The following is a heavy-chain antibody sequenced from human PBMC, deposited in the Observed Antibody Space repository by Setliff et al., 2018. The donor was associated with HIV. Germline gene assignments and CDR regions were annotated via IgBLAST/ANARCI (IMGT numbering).Heavy chain of an antibody. Sequence: GGSLRLSCAASGFNFNTYSMSWVRQAPGKGLEWVSSISSSGTYIYYADSMKGRFTTSRDKAGNSLYLQLNNVRADDTAVYYCTRMIPPRSNRFSSGWFDYWGQGTVVTVSS. CDR2: ISSSGTYI. V-gene: IGHV3-21*01. J-gene: IGHJ4*02. CDR1: GFNFNTYS. D-gene: IGHD6-19*01. CDR3: TRMIPPRSNRFSSGWFDY.